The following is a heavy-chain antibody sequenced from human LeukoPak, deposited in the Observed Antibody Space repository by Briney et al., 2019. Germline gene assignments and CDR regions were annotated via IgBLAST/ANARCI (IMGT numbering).Heavy chain of an antibody. CDR2: IIPIFGTA. CDR3: ARTSREMTTSTGYFDY. V-gene: IGHV1-69*13. Sequence: ASVKVSCKASGGTFSSYAISWVRQAPGQGFEWMGGIIPIFGTANYAQKFQGRVTITADESTSTAYMGLSSLRSEDTAVYYCARTSREMTTSTGYFDYWGQGTLVTVSS. D-gene: IGHD5-24*01. J-gene: IGHJ4*02. CDR1: GGTFSSYA.